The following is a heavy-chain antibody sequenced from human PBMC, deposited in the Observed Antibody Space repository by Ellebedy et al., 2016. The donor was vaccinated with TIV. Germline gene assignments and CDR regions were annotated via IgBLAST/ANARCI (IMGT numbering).Heavy chain of an antibody. CDR2: IYSGGST. V-gene: IGHV3-53*01. CDR1: GFTVSSNY. J-gene: IGHJ4*02. Sequence: GESLKISXAASGFTVSSNYMSWVRQAPGKGLEWVSVIYSGGSTYYADSVKGRFTISRDNSKNTLYLQMNSLRAEDTAVYYCARGIYDYIWGSYRTTDYWGQGTLVTVSS. D-gene: IGHD3-16*01. CDR3: ARGIYDYIWGSYRTTDY.